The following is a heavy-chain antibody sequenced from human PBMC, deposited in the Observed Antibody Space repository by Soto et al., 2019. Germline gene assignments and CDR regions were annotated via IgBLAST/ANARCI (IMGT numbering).Heavy chain of an antibody. D-gene: IGHD4-17*01. J-gene: IGHJ4*01. Sequence: SVKVSCKASGGTFSSYTISWVRQAPGQGLEWMGRIIPILGIANYAQKFQGRVTITADKSTSTAYMELSSLRSEDTAVYYCASTETRIDDGGKEWVDYWGHGTLVTVSS. CDR2: IIPILGIA. CDR1: GGTFSSYT. V-gene: IGHV1-69*02. CDR3: ASTETRIDDGGKEWVDY.